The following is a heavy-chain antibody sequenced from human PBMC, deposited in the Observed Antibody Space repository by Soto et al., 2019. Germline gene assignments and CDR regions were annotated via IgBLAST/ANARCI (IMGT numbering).Heavy chain of an antibody. V-gene: IGHV3-23*01. CDR3: ASAAREYYYYGMDV. J-gene: IGHJ6*02. Sequence: PGGSLRLSCAASGRTFSSYAMSWVRQAPGKGLEWVSAISGSGGSTYYADSVKGRFTISRDNSKNTLYLQMNSLRAEDTAVYYCASAAREYYYYGMDVWGQGTTVTVSS. CDR1: GRTFSSYA. CDR2: ISGSGGST.